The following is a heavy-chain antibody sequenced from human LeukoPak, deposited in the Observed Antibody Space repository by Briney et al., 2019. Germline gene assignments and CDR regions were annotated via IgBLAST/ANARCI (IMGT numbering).Heavy chain of an antibody. D-gene: IGHD3-16*01. CDR3: AKDDSMMLDHFDY. Sequence: GGSLRLSCVASGFTFKNCAMSWVRQAPGKGLEWVSGINYSGGHKYYADSVKGRFTISRDSSKNTLSLQMNSLTTEDTAVYYCAKDDSMMLDHFDYWGQGALVTVSS. CDR1: GFTFKNCA. J-gene: IGHJ4*02. CDR2: INYSGGHK. V-gene: IGHV3-23*01.